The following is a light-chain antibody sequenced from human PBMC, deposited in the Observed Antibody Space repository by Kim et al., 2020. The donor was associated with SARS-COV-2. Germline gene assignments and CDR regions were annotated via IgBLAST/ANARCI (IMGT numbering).Light chain of an antibody. CDR3: FQDTQFPRT. CDR1: QSLVHSNGNIY. Sequence: DIVLTQTPLSLPVTIGQPASISCWSSQSLVHSNGNIYLSWLLQRPGQPPRLLIHQISKRLSGVPDRFSGSGAETDFTLKIRSGEADDVGVYYCFQDTQFPRTFGQGTKLEI. J-gene: IGKJ2*01. CDR2: QIS. V-gene: IGKV2-24*01.